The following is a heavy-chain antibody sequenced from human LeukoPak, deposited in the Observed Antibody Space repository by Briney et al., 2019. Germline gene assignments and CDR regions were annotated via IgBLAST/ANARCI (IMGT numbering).Heavy chain of an antibody. Sequence: ASVKVSCKAYGYTFTGYYIHWVRQAPGQGLQWMGWINPNSGGTDYAQKFQGRVTMTRDTSISTAYMELSSLRSDDTAVYYCARDGYYDSSGYYYTDAFDIWGQGTMVTVSS. J-gene: IGHJ3*02. V-gene: IGHV1-2*02. CDR1: GYTFTGYY. D-gene: IGHD3-22*01. CDR3: ARDGYYDSSGYYYTDAFDI. CDR2: INPNSGGT.